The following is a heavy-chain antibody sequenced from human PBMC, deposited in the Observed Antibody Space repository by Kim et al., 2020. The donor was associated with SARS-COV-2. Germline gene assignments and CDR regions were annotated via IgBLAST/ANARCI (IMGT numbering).Heavy chain of an antibody. Sequence: GGSLRLSCAASGFTFDDYAMHWVRQAPGKGLEWVSGISWNSGSIGYADSVKGRFTISRDNAKNSLYLQMNSLRAEDTALYYCAKESPTLGELSVGFDPWGQGTLVTVSS. CDR1: GFTFDDYA. CDR3: AKESPTLGELSVGFDP. V-gene: IGHV3-9*01. D-gene: IGHD3-16*02. J-gene: IGHJ5*02. CDR2: ISWNSGSI.